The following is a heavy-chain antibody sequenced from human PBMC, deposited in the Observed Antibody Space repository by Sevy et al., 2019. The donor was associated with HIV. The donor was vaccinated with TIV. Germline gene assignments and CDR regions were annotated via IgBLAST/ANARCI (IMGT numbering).Heavy chain of an antibody. CDR2: IYYSGST. Sequence: SETLSLTCTVSGGSISSSSYYWGWIRQPPGKGLEWIGSIYYSGSTYYNPSLKSRVTISVDTSKNQFPLKLSSVTAADTAVYYCARRIAAAGTRQYAFDIWGQGTMVTVSS. D-gene: IGHD6-13*01. CDR3: ARRIAAAGTRQYAFDI. CDR1: GGSISSSSYY. J-gene: IGHJ3*02. V-gene: IGHV4-39*01.